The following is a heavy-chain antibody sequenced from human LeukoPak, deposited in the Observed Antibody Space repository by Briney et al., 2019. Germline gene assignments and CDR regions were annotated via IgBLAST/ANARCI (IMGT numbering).Heavy chain of an antibody. Sequence: SETLSLTCTVSGGSISHGGYYWSWIRQHPGKGLEWIGYIYYSGSTYYNPSLKSRVTISVDTSKNQFSLKLSSVTAADTAVYYCARGPSFGSEYHYYYFMDVWGKGTTVTVSS. CDR3: ARGPSFGSEYHYYYFMDV. J-gene: IGHJ6*03. D-gene: IGHD3-10*01. CDR2: IYYSGST. CDR1: GGSISHGGYY. V-gene: IGHV4-31*03.